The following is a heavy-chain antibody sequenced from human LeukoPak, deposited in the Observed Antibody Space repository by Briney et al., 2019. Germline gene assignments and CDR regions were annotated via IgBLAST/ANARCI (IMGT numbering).Heavy chain of an antibody. J-gene: IGHJ4*02. CDR1: GFTFSSYA. D-gene: IGHD2-21*01. CDR3: AGVWCPSSAWPWAFEY. Sequence: GGSLRLSCAASGFTFSSYAMSWVRQTPGKGPEWVSAISGSSGTTYYADSVKGRFTISRDNSKNTRYLQMSGLRPEDTALYYWAGVWCPSSAWPWAFEYWGQGTLVTVSS. CDR2: ISGSSGTT. V-gene: IGHV3-23*01.